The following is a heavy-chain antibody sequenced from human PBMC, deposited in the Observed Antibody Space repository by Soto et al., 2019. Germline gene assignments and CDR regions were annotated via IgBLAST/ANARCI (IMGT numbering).Heavy chain of an antibody. CDR1: GFTVSSNY. CDR2: IYSGGST. J-gene: IGHJ3*02. V-gene: IGHV3-66*01. D-gene: IGHD3-10*02. CDR3: ARNVTGLHAFDI. Sequence: GGSLRLSCAASGFTVSSNYMSWVRQAPGKGLEWVSVIYSGGSTYYADSVKGRFTISRDNSKNTLYLQMNSLRAEDTFVYYCARNVTGLHAFDIWGQGTMVPVSS.